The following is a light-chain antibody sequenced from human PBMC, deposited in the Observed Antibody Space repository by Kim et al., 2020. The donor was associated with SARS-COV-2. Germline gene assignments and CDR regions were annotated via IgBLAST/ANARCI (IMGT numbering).Light chain of an antibody. J-gene: IGLJ3*02. CDR3: AVWDDSLKQGV. CDR2: SNN. V-gene: IGLV1-44*01. Sequence: QSVLTQPPSASGTPGQRVTISCSGSSSNIGSNNVVWYQQLPGAAPNLLFYSNNQRPSGIPDRFSGSRSGTSASLAISGLQSGDEADYYCAVWDDSLKQGVFGGGTQLTVL. CDR1: SSNIGSNN.